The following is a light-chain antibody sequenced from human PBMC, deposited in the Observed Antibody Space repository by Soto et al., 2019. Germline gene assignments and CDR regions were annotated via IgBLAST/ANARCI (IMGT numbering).Light chain of an antibody. CDR3: AAWDDSLNGLWV. V-gene: IGLV1-44*01. CDR1: SSNIGSNT. CDR2: SNN. Sequence: QSVLTQPPSASGTPGQRVTISCSGSSSNIGSNTVNWYQQLPGTAPKLLIYSNNQRPPGVPDRVSGSKSGTSASLAISGLQSEDEADYYCAAWDDSLNGLWVFGGGTKLTVL. J-gene: IGLJ3*02.